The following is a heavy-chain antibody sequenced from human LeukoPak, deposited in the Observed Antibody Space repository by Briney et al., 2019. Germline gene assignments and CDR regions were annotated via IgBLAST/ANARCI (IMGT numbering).Heavy chain of an antibody. Sequence: PGGSLRLSCAASRFTFSNHAMHWVRQAPGKGLEWVAVISYDGSNKYYADSVKGRFTISRDNSKNTLYLQMNSLRPEDAAVYYCANLPLWGQGTLVTVSS. V-gene: IGHV3-30*18. CDR2: ISYDGSNK. CDR1: RFTFSNHA. CDR3: ANLPL. J-gene: IGHJ4*02.